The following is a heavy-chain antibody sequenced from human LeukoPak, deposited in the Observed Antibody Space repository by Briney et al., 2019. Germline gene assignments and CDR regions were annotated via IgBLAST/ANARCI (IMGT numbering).Heavy chain of an antibody. CDR2: IYYSGST. J-gene: IGHJ4*02. Sequence: SETLSLTCTVSGGSISSGGYYWSWIRQHPGKGLEWIGYIYYSGSTYHNPSLKSRVTISVDTSKNQFSLKLSSVTAADTAVYYCARSSYYYGSGSSTFDYWGQGTLVTVSS. D-gene: IGHD3-10*01. CDR3: ARSSYYYGSGSSTFDY. V-gene: IGHV4-31*03. CDR1: GGSISSGGYY.